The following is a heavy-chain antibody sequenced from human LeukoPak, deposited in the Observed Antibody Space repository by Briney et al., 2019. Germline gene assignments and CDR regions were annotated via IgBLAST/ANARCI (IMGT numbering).Heavy chain of an antibody. V-gene: IGHV3-48*02. D-gene: IGHD1-26*01. CDR3: AREAKFAGATELDY. J-gene: IGHJ4*02. CDR2: ISSSSSTI. CDR1: GYTFRTYS. Sequence: GGSLRLSCVASGYTFRTYSMNWVRQAPGQGLEWVSSISSSSSTIYYADSVKGRFTISRDNAKNSLYLQMNSLRDEDTALYYCAREAKFAGATELDYWGQGTLVTVSS.